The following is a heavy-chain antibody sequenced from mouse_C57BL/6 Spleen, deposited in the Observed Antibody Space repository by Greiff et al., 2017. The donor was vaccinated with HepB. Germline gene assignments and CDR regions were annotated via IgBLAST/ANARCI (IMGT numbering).Heavy chain of an antibody. Sequence: EVKLMESGPELVKPGASVKIPCKASGYTFTDYNMDWVKQSHGKSLEWIGDINPNNGGTIYNQKFKGKATLTVDKSSSTAYMELRSLTSEDTAVYYCARFDYVAMDYWGQGTSVTVSS. V-gene: IGHV1-18*01. CDR3: ARFDYVAMDY. CDR2: INPNNGGT. J-gene: IGHJ4*01. CDR1: GYTFTDYN.